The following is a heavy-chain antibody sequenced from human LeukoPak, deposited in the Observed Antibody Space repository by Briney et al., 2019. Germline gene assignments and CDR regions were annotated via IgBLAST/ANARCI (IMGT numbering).Heavy chain of an antibody. CDR2: ISYSGST. Sequence: SETLSLTCTVSDGSISPYYWSWLRQPPGKGLEWIGYISYSGSTKTNPSLKSRVTISVDTSKNQFSLKLTSVTAADTAVYYCAKEGAESFPDAFDIWGQGTMITVSS. J-gene: IGHJ3*02. CDR3: AKEGAESFPDAFDI. CDR1: DGSISPYY. V-gene: IGHV4-59*01. D-gene: IGHD3-10*01.